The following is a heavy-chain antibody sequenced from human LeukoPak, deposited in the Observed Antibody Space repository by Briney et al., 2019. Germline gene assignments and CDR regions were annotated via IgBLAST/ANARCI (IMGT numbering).Heavy chain of an antibody. CDR3: SKEKYCSSASCPRVPDY. CDR1: GFTFSSYA. Sequence: PGGSLRLSCAASGFTFSSYAMSWVRQAPGKGLEWVSAISGSGGSTYYADSVNGRVTISRDNSKNTLYLQMNSLRAEDTAVYYCSKEKYCSSASCPRVPDYWGQGTLVTVSS. J-gene: IGHJ4*02. V-gene: IGHV3-23*01. D-gene: IGHD2-2*01. CDR2: ISGSGGST.